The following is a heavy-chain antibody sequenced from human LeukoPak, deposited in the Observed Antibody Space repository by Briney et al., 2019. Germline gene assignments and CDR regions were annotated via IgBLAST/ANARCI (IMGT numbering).Heavy chain of an antibody. CDR2: INTNTGNP. Sequence: ASVKVSCKASGYTFTSYAMNWVRQAPGQGLEWMGWINTNTGNPTYAQGFTGRFVFSSDTSVSTAYLQISSLKAEDTAVYYCARALPRVGATPMGLDWGQGTLVTVSS. CDR3: ARALPRVGATPMGLD. J-gene: IGHJ4*02. V-gene: IGHV7-4-1*02. D-gene: IGHD1-26*01. CDR1: GYTFTSYA.